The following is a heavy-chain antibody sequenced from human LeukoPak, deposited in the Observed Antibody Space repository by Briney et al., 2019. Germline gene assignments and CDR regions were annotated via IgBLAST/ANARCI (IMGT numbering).Heavy chain of an antibody. V-gene: IGHV3-30*04. CDR3: AKYPGGFTGIVNYYHMDA. J-gene: IGHJ6*03. CDR1: GFTFSNYA. CDR2: ISYHGSNK. D-gene: IGHD1-26*01. Sequence: PGRSLRLSCAASGFTFSNYAMHWVRQAPGKGLEWVAVISYHGSNKYYADSVKGRFTISRDNSKNTLFLQMNSLRPEDTALYYCAKYPGGFTGIVNYYHMDAWGKGTTVTVSS.